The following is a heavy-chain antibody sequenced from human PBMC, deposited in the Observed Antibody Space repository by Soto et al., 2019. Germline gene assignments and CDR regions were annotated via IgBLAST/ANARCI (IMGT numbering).Heavy chain of an antibody. D-gene: IGHD3-22*01. V-gene: IGHV4-38-2*01. CDR3: ARVVWGDSSGYYYSWFDP. CDR2: IYHSGST. J-gene: IGHJ5*02. CDR1: GYSISSGYY. Sequence: LSRTCAVSGYSISSGYYWGWIRQPPGKGLEWIGSIYHSGSTYYNPSLKSRVTISVDTSKNQFSLKLSSVTAADTAVYYCARVVWGDSSGYYYSWFDPWGQGTLVTVSS.